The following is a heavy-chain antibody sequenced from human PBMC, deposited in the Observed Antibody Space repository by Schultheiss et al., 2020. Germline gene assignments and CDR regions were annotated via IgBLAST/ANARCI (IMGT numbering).Heavy chain of an antibody. V-gene: IGHV4-61*02. Sequence: SETLSLTCTVSGGSISSGSYYWSWIRQPAGKGLEWIGRIYTSGSTNYNPSLKSRVTISVDTSKNQFSLKLSSVTAADTAVYYCARQTYYYDSSGYPSFDYWGQGTLVTVSS. CDR3: ARQTYYYDSSGYPSFDY. CDR2: IYTSGST. CDR1: GGSISSGSYY. D-gene: IGHD3-22*01. J-gene: IGHJ4*02.